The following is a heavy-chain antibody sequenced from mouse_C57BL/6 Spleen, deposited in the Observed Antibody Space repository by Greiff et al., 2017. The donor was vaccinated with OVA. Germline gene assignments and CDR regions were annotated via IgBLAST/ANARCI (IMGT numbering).Heavy chain of an antibody. Sequence: ESGPGLVKPSQSLSLTCSVTGYSITSGYYWNWIRQFPGNKLEWMGYISYDGSKNYNPSLKNRVSFTRDTSTNQFFLKLNSVTTEDTATYYCARGGDYDTWFAYWGQGTLVTVSA. J-gene: IGHJ3*01. CDR2: ISYDGSK. CDR3: ARGGDYDTWFAY. CDR1: GYSITSGYY. D-gene: IGHD2-4*01. V-gene: IGHV3-6*01.